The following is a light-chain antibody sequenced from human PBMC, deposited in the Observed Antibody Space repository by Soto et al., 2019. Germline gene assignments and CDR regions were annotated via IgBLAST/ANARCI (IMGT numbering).Light chain of an antibody. V-gene: IGLV7-43*01. CDR1: TGAITSDYY. J-gene: IGLJ3*02. CDR2: STS. Sequence: QAVVTQEPSLTVSPGGTVTLTCASSTGAITSDYYPNWVQQKPGQAPRALIYSTSDKHSWTPAPFSGSLLGGKAPLTLSGVQPGGGAGFFCLPHLGGTQVLGGGPRVTVL. CDR3: LPHLGGTQV.